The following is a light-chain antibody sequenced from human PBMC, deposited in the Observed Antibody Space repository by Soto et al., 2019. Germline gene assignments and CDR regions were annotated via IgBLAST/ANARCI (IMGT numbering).Light chain of an antibody. V-gene: IGLV2-8*01. CDR3: NSYAGGSNVI. CDR2: DVS. CDR1: SSDVGGYNY. Sequence: QSALTQPPSASGAPGQSVAISCTGTSSDVGGYNYVSWYQQHPGKAPKLMIYDVSKRPSGVPDRFSGSKSGNTASLTVSGLQAEDEADYYCNSYAGGSNVIFGGGTKLTVL. J-gene: IGLJ2*01.